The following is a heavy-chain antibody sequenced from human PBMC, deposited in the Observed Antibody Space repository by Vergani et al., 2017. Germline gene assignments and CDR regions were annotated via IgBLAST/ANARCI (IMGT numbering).Heavy chain of an antibody. J-gene: IGHJ4*02. CDR2: ISSSASTI. Sequence: EVQLVESGGGLVQPGGSLRLSCGASGFTFSSYEMNWVRQAPGKGLEWVSYISSSASTIYYADSVKGRFTISRDNAKNSLYLQMNSLRAEDTAVYYCARDRGGSYADFWGQGTLVTVSS. V-gene: IGHV3-48*03. D-gene: IGHD1-26*01. CDR3: ARDRGGSYADF. CDR1: GFTFSSYE.